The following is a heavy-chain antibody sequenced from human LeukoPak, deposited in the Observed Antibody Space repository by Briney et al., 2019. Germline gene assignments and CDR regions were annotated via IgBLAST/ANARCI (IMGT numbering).Heavy chain of an antibody. CDR2: ISYDGSNK. D-gene: IGHD3-16*01. CDR3: ARDKLGTFDY. J-gene: IGHJ4*02. Sequence: GGSLRLSCAASGFTFSSYAMHWVRQAPGKGLEWVAVISYDGSNKYYADSVKGRFTISRDNSKNTLYLQMNSLRAEDTAVYYCARDKLGTFDYWGQGTLVTVSS. CDR1: GFTFSSYA. V-gene: IGHV3-30-3*01.